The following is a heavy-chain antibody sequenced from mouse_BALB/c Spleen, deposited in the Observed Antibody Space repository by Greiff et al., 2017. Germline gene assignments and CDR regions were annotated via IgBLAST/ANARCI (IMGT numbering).Heavy chain of an antibody. CDR3: ARGGIYYGNYMDY. J-gene: IGHJ2*01. CDR1: GFTFSSYA. V-gene: IGHV5-9-4*01. Sequence: EVQRVESGGGLVKPGGSLKLSCAASGFTFSSYAMSWVRQSPEKRLEWVAEISSGGSYTYYPDTVTGRFTISRDNAKNTLYLEMSSLRSEDTAMYYCARGGIYYGNYMDYWGQGTTLTVSS. D-gene: IGHD2-1*01. CDR2: ISSGGSYT.